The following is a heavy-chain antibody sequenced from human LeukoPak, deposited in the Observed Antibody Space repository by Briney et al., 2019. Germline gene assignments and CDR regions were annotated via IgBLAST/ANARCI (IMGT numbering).Heavy chain of an antibody. CDR1: GYTFTGYY. D-gene: IGHD3-10*01. CDR2: INPNSGGT. J-gene: IGHJ6*03. CDR3: ARDLITMVRGVTYYYYYYMDV. V-gene: IGHV1-2*02. Sequence: ASVKVSCKASGYTFTGYYMHWVRQAPGQGLEWMGWINPNSGGTNYAQKLQGRVTMTTDTSTSTAYMELRSLRSDDTAVYYCARDLITMVRGVTYYYYYYMDVWGKGTTVTISS.